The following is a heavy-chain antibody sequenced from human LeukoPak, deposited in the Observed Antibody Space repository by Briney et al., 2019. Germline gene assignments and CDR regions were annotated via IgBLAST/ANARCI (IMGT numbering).Heavy chain of an antibody. J-gene: IGHJ5*02. CDR2: TYYRSAWYN. CDR1: GDSVSSNSVT. V-gene: IGHV6-1*01. CDR3: ARRLTQYDCFDP. D-gene: IGHD2-2*01. Sequence: SQTLSLTCAISGDSVSSNSVTWNWIRQSPSRGLEWLGRTYYRSAWYNNYAVSVRGRITVNPDTSKNQFSLHLNSVTPEDTAVYYCARRLTQYDCFDPWGQGILVTVSS.